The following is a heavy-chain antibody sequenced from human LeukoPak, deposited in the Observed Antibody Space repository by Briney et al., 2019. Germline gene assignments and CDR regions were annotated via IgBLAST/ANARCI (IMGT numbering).Heavy chain of an antibody. CDR3: AKDPHYDFWSGNYFDY. Sequence: GGSLRLSCAASGFTFSSYAMSWVRQAPGKGLEWVSATSGSGISTYYADSVRGRFTISRDNSKNTLYLQMNSLRAEDTAVYHCAKDPHYDFWSGNYFDYWGQGTLVTVSS. CDR2: TSGSGIST. V-gene: IGHV3-23*01. D-gene: IGHD3-3*01. CDR1: GFTFSSYA. J-gene: IGHJ4*02.